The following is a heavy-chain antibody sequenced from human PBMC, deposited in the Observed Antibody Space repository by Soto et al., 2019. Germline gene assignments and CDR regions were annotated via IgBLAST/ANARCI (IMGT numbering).Heavy chain of an antibody. CDR2: LIPVYVTP. V-gene: IGHV1-69*01. CDR3: ATYFYDSSGYFLHYFDY. J-gene: IGHJ4*02. CDR1: GGTFSSHA. D-gene: IGHD3-22*01. Sequence: QVQLVQSGAEVKKPGSSVKVSCKASGGTFSSHAISWVRQAPGQGLEWMGGLIPVYVTPNYAQKFQGRVTITADESTSTAYMELSSLRSEDTAVYYCATYFYDSSGYFLHYFDYWGQGTLVTVSS.